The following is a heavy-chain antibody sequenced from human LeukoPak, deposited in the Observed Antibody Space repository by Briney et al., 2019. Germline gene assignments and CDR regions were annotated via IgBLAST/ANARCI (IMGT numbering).Heavy chain of an antibody. D-gene: IGHD3-9*01. J-gene: IGHJ4*02. CDR1: GYTFTSYD. Sequence: ASVKVSCKASGYTFTSYDINWVRQATGQGLEWMGWMNPNSGNTGYAQKFQGRVTMTRNTSISTAYMELSSLRSEDTAVYYCARALDYDILTGYGYWGQGTLVTVSS. CDR3: ARALDYDILTGYGY. CDR2: MNPNSGNT. V-gene: IGHV1-8*01.